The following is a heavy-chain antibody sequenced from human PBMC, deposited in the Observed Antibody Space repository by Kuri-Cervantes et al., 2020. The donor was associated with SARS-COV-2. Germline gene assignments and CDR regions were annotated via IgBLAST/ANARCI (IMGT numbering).Heavy chain of an antibody. V-gene: IGHV4-59*08. D-gene: IGHD5-18*01. Sequence: GSLRLSCTVSGGSISSYYWSWIRQPPGKGLEWIGYIYYSGSTNYNPSLKSRVTISVDTSKNQFSLKLSSVTAADTAVYYCARGTGYSYGYGYFDYWGQGTLVTVSS. CDR2: IYYSGST. CDR1: GGSISSYY. CDR3: ARGTGYSYGYGYFDY. J-gene: IGHJ4*02.